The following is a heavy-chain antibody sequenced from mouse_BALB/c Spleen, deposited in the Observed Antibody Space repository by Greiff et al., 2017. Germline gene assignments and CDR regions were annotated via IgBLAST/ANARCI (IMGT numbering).Heavy chain of an antibody. Sequence: VQLQQSGPELVKPGASVKISCKASGYTFTDYYMNWVKQSHGKSLEWIGLVNPNNGGTSYNQKFKGKATLTVDKSSSTAYMELRSLTSEDSAVYYCARGDYRYPYYYAMDYWGQGTSVTVSS. CDR2: VNPNNGGT. D-gene: IGHD2-14*01. CDR3: ARGDYRYPYYYAMDY. CDR1: GYTFTDYY. V-gene: IGHV1-26*01. J-gene: IGHJ4*01.